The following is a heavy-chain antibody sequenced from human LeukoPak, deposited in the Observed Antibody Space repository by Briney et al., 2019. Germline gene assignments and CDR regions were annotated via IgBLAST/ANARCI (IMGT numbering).Heavy chain of an antibody. CDR2: ISSSGRTT. J-gene: IGHJ4*02. V-gene: IGHV3-64*01. Sequence: GVSLRLSCVASGFTFSSYAMHWVRQAPGKGLEYVAVISSSGRTTYYANSVKGRFTISRDNSKKTLYLQMGSLRSEDMAVYYCARGVSTVYWGQGTLVTVSS. CDR1: GFTFSSYA. CDR3: ARGVSTVY. D-gene: IGHD4-11*01.